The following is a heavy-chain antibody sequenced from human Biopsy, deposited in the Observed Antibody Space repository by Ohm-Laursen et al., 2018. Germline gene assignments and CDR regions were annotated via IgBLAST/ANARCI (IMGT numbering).Heavy chain of an antibody. J-gene: IGHJ6*02. Sequence: SLRLSCTASGFTFSDYYMSWIRQAPGKGLEWVSYITSGGSTTDYADSVKGRFTISRDNAKSSLFLQMNSLRAEDTAVYYCARDLEGFFFYAIEVWGQGTTVTVSS. CDR2: ITSGGSTT. CDR1: GFTFSDYY. D-gene: IGHD2/OR15-2a*01. V-gene: IGHV3-11*01. CDR3: ARDLEGFFFYAIEV.